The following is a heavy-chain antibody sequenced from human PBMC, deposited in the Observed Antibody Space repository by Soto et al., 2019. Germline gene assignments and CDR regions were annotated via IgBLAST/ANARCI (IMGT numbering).Heavy chain of an antibody. V-gene: IGHV2-5*02. CDR2: IYWDDAK. J-gene: IGHJ4*02. Sequence: SGPTLVNPTQTLTLTCNFSGFSLSTRGVGVGWIRQPPGKALEWLTLIYWDDAKEYSPSLRSRITITKDTSKNHVVLTMTDMAPLDTAPYYWAHKGGGDRILDYWGQGTLVTVSS. D-gene: IGHD3-16*01. CDR3: AHKGGGDRILDY. CDR1: GFSLSTRGVG.